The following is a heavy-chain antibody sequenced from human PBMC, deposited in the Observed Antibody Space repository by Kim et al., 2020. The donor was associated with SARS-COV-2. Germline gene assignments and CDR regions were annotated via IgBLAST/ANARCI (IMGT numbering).Heavy chain of an antibody. Sequence: GGSLRLSCAASGFTFSSYAMHWVRQAPGKGLEWVAVIWYDGSNKYYGDSVKGRFTISRDNSKNTLYLQMNSLRAEDTAVYYCARDVLSSPAYYFDYWGQGTLVTVSS. V-gene: IGHV3-33*01. CDR2: IWYDGSNK. J-gene: IGHJ4*02. CDR3: ARDVLSSPAYYFDY. CDR1: GFTFSSYA.